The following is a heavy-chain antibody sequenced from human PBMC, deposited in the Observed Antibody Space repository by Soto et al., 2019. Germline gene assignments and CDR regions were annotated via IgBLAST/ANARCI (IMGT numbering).Heavy chain of an antibody. D-gene: IGHD3-16*01. CDR2: INTDGSTT. Sequence: EVQLVESGGVSVQPGGSLRLSCTASGFTLSNYWMHWVRQAPGKGLVWVSRINTDGSTTTYADSVKGRFTNSRDNAKNTVYLQMNSLRDEDTAVYYCVRIRRGEGYTFCYWGEGTLVTGSS. J-gene: IGHJ4*02. CDR1: GFTLSNYW. V-gene: IGHV3-74*01. CDR3: VRIRRGEGYTFCY.